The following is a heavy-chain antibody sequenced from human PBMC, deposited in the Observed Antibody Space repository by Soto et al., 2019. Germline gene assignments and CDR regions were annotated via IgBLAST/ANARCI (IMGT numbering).Heavy chain of an antibody. V-gene: IGHV3-21*01. J-gene: IGHJ5*02. Sequence: GGSLRLSCAASGFTFSSYSMNWVRQAPGKGLEWVSSISSSSSYIYYADSVKGRFTISRDNAKNSLYLQMNSLRAEDTAVYYCATYSGSYKVNWFDPWGQGTLVTVPS. CDR3: ATYSGSYKVNWFDP. CDR2: ISSSSSYI. CDR1: GFTFSSYS. D-gene: IGHD3-10*01.